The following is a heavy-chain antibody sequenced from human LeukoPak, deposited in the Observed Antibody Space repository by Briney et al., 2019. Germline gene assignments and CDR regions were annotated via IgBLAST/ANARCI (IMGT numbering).Heavy chain of an antibody. CDR3: ARDPLRYFDWSPGDYFDY. V-gene: IGHV3-21*01. D-gene: IGHD3-9*01. Sequence: GGSLRLSCAASGFTFSSYSMNWVRQAPGKGLEWVSSISSSSSYIYYADSVKGRFTISRDNAKNSLYLRMNSLRAEDTAVYYCARDPLRYFDWSPGDYFDYWGQGTLVTVSS. CDR2: ISSSSSYI. CDR1: GFTFSSYS. J-gene: IGHJ4*02.